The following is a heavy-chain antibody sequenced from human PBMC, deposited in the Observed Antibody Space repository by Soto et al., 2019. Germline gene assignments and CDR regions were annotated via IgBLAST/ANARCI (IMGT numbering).Heavy chain of an antibody. D-gene: IGHD3-10*01. J-gene: IGHJ4*02. CDR2: IYYSGTT. CDR3: ACFSSMAKGTGIFDY. Sequence: PSETLSLTCTVSGGPISSDSYYWSWIRQHPGKGLEWIGYIYYSGTTYDNPSLRSRVTISVDTSKNQFSLKLSSVTAAATAVYYCACFSSMAKGTGIFDYWGQGTLVTVSA. CDR1: GGPISSDSYY. V-gene: IGHV4-31*03.